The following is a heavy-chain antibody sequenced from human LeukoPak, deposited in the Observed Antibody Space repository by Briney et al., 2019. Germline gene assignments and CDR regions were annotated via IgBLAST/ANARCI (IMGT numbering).Heavy chain of an antibody. J-gene: IGHJ4*02. V-gene: IGHV3-23*01. CDR2: ISGSSAST. Sequence: GGSLRLSCAASGSTFSTYAMNWVRQAPGKGLEWVSGISGSSASTYYADSVKGRFTISRDYAKNSLYLQMNSLRAEDTAVYYCARDYYGDYYFDYWGQGTLVTVSS. CDR3: ARDYYGDYYFDY. D-gene: IGHD4-17*01. CDR1: GSTFSTYA.